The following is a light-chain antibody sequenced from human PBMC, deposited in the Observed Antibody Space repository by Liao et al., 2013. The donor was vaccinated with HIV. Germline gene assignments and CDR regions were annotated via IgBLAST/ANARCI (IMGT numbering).Light chain of an antibody. V-gene: IGLV3-21*01. CDR1: NIGSRS. Sequence: SYVLTQPPSVSVAPGKTARITCGGNNIGSRSVHWYQHKPGQAPVVVIYYDSDRPSVIPERFSGSNSGNTATLSISRVEAGDEADYYCQVWDSNSDHPYVFGTGTKVTVL. CDR2: YDS. J-gene: IGLJ1*01. CDR3: QVWDSNSDHPYV.